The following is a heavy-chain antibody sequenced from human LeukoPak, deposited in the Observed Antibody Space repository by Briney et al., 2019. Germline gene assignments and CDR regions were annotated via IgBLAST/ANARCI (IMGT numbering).Heavy chain of an antibody. CDR1: GFTFSTYW. D-gene: IGHD6-19*01. J-gene: IGHJ4*02. Sequence: GGSLRLSCADSGFTFSTYWMRWVRQVPGKGREGGASIKPYCSEKYYVDSVKGRFTISRDNATNSLYIQLNSLRAEDKALFYCARARGGSGWYEFESWGQGTLVSVSS. CDR3: ARARGGSGWYEFES. CDR2: IKPYCSEK. V-gene: IGHV3-7*03.